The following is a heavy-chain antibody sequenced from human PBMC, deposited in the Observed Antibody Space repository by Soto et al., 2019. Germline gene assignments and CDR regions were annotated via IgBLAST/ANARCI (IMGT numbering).Heavy chain of an antibody. D-gene: IGHD1-20*01. Sequence: GGSLRLSCAASGFTFNNFWMYWVRQTPEKGLVWVSGISWNSGSIGYADSVKGRFTISRDNAKNSLYLQMNSLRAEDTALYYCAKVITGTTDAFDIWGQGTMVTVSS. V-gene: IGHV3-9*01. CDR1: GFTFNNFW. J-gene: IGHJ3*02. CDR3: AKVITGTTDAFDI. CDR2: ISWNSGSI.